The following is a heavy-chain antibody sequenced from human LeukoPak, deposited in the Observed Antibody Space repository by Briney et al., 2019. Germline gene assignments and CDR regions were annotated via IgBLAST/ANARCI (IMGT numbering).Heavy chain of an antibody. Sequence: SGGSLRLSCAASGFTFSNAWMSWVRQAPGKGLEWVGRIKSKTDGGTTDYAAPVKGRFTISRDDSKNTLYLQMNSLKTEDTAVYYCTTIAVAGYNWFDPWGQGTLVTVSS. J-gene: IGHJ5*02. CDR1: GFTFSNAW. D-gene: IGHD6-19*01. CDR2: IKSKTDGGTT. V-gene: IGHV3-15*01. CDR3: TTIAVAGYNWFDP.